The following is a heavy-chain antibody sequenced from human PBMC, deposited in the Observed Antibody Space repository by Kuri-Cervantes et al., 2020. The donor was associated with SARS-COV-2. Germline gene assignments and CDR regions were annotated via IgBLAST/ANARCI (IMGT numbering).Heavy chain of an antibody. J-gene: IGHJ6*02. CDR2: IIPIFGTA. CDR3: ARDPYDSSGYYFYPPAYYYYYGMDV. D-gene: IGHD3-22*01. V-gene: IGHV1-69*13. Sequence: SVKVSCKASGGTFSSYAISWVRQAPGQGLEWMGGIIPIFGTANYAQKFQGRVTITADESTSTAYMELSSLRSEDTAVYYCARDPYDSSGYYFYPPAYYYYYGMDVWGQGTMVTVSS. CDR1: GGTFSSYA.